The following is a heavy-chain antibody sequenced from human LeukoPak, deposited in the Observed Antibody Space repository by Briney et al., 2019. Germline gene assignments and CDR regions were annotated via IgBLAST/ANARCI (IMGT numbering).Heavy chain of an antibody. V-gene: IGHV4-39*01. J-gene: IGHJ4*02. D-gene: IGHD1-14*01. CDR2: IYYSGST. CDR3: ARTGKRKIFPF. Sequence: WVRQAPGKGLEWIGSIYYSGSTYYNPSLKSRVTISVDTSKNQFSLKLSSVTAADTAVYYCARTGKRKIFPFWGQGTLVTVSS.